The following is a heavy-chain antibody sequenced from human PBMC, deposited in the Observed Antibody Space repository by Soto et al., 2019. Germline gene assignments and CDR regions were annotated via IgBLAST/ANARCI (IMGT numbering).Heavy chain of an antibody. V-gene: IGHV4-59*01. J-gene: IGHJ5*02. Sequence: XETRSLTCTVSGCSMSSYYWSWSRQPPGKGLERIGYIYYSGSTNYNPSLKSRVTISVDTSKNQFSLKLSSVTAADTAVYYCARAEDPYRAAAGRADWFDPWGPETLVTVSS. CDR3: ARAEDPYRAAAGRADWFDP. D-gene: IGHD6-13*01. CDR1: GCSMSSYY. CDR2: IYYSGST.